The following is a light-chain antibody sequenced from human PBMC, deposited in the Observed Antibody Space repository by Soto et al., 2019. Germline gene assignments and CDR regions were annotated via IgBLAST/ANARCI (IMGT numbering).Light chain of an antibody. CDR2: DVT. J-gene: IGLJ1*01. Sequence: LTQPASVPGSPGQSITISCTGTSSDVGGYDYVSWYQQHPGKAPKLMIYDVTNRPSGVSNRFSGSKSGNTASLTISGLQAEDEASYYCSSYTSSTSYVFGTGTKVTVL. CDR3: SSYTSSTSYV. CDR1: SSDVGGYDY. V-gene: IGLV2-14*01.